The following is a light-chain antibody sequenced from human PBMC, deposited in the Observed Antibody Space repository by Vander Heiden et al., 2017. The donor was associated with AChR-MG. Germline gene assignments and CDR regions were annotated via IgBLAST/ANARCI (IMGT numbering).Light chain of an antibody. Sequence: DIQMTQSPSSLSASVGDRVTITCRQSQSITTYLNWYQQKPGKAPKVLIYAASTLHSGVPSRFSGSGSGTDFTLTISSLQPEDFAVYYCQQCYNFPLTFGQGTRLEI. J-gene: IGKJ5*01. CDR2: AAS. V-gene: IGKV1-39*01. CDR1: QSITTY. CDR3: QQCYNFPLT.